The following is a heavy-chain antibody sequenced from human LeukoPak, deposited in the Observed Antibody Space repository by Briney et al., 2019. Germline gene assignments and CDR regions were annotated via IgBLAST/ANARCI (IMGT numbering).Heavy chain of an antibody. D-gene: IGHD2-15*01. Sequence: SETLSLTCTVSGGFISSYYWSWIRQPAGKGLEWIGRIYTSGSTDYNPSLKSRVTMSVDTSKNQFSLKLSSVTAADTAVYYCASARRGYCSGGSCLRAFDIWGQGTMVTVSS. CDR2: IYTSGST. CDR1: GGFISSYY. CDR3: ASARRGYCSGGSCLRAFDI. V-gene: IGHV4-4*07. J-gene: IGHJ3*02.